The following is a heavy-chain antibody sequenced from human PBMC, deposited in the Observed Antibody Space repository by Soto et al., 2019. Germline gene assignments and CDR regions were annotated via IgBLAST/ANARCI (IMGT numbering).Heavy chain of an antibody. D-gene: IGHD3-22*01. Sequence: GASLKISCKGSGYSFAGYWITWVRQKPGKGLERMGRIDPSDSQTYYSPSFRGHVTISVTKSITTVFLQWSSLRASDTAMYYCARQIYDSDTGPNFQYYFESWGQGTPVTVSS. V-gene: IGHV5-10-1*01. CDR3: ARQIYDSDTGPNFQYYFES. CDR2: IDPSDSQT. J-gene: IGHJ4*02. CDR1: GYSFAGYW.